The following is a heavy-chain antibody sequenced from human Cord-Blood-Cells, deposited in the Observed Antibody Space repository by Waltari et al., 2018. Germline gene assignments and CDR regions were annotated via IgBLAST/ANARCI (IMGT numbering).Heavy chain of an antibody. Sequence: QVQLQQWGAGLLKPSETLSLTCAVYGGSFSGYYWRWIRQPPGKGLEWIGEINHSGSTNYNPSLKSRVTRSVDTSKNQFSRKLSSVTAADTAVYYCARATSWGWGAFDIWGQGTMVTVSS. CDR2: INHSGST. D-gene: IGHD3-16*01. J-gene: IGHJ3*02. V-gene: IGHV4-34*01. CDR1: GGSFSGYY. CDR3: ARATSWGWGAFDI.